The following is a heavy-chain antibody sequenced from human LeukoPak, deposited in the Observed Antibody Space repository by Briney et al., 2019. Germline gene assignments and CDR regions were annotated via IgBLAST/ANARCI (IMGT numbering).Heavy chain of an antibody. CDR3: ARSSAYSYGP. D-gene: IGHD5-18*01. V-gene: IGHV3-21*01. J-gene: IGHJ5*02. CDR1: GFIFSNYA. Sequence: PGGSLSLPCAASGFIFSNYAMIWLRQAPGKGLEWVSSIRSRTATTYYADSVKGRFTIFRNNAKSSLYLQMNSLRAEDTAVYYCARSSAYSYGPWGQGTLVTVS. CDR2: IRSRTATT.